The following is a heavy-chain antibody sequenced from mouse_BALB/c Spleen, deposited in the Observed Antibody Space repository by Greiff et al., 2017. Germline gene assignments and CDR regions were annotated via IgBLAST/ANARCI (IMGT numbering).Heavy chain of an antibody. CDR3: AREGEVRGGADWYFDV. D-gene: IGHD2-14*01. CDR2: IYPGDGDT. V-gene: IGHV1-80*01. J-gene: IGHJ1*01. CDR1: GYAFSSYW. Sequence: QVQLQQSGAELVRPGSSVKISCKASGYAFSSYWMNWVKQRPGQGLEWIGQIYPGDGDTNYNGKFKGKATLTADKSSSTAYMQLSSLTSGDSAVYCGAREGEVRGGADWYFDVWGAGTTVTVSS.